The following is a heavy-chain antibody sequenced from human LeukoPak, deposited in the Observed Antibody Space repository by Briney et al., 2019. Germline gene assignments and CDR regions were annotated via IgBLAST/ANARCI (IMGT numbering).Heavy chain of an antibody. J-gene: IGHJ6*02. CDR2: INHSGST. Sequence: SETLSLTCAVYGGSFSGYYWSWIRQPPGKGLEWIGKINHSGSTNYNPSLKSRVTISVDTSKNQFSLKLSSVTAADTAVYYCARIRYYYGSGSYYNAYGMDVWGQGTTVTVSS. D-gene: IGHD3-10*01. CDR3: ARIRYYYGSGSYYNAYGMDV. CDR1: GGSFSGYY. V-gene: IGHV4-34*01.